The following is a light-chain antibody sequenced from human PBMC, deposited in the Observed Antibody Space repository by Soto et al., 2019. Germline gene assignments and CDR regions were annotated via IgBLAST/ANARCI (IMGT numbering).Light chain of an antibody. CDR2: DAS. V-gene: IGKV3-11*01. CDR3: QQRSDWALT. Sequence: EIVLTQSPATLSLSPGERATLSCRASQSVSSYLAWYQQKPGQAPRLLIYDASNRATGIPARFSGSGSWTDFALTISRLKPEDFAVDYGQQRSDWALTFGQGTKLEI. J-gene: IGKJ2*01. CDR1: QSVSSY.